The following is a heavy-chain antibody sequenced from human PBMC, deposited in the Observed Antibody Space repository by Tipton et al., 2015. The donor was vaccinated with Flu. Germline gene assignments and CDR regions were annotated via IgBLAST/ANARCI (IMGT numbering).Heavy chain of an antibody. CDR2: INYNGGT. V-gene: IGHV4-59*01. CDR1: GGSISTYY. J-gene: IGHJ4*02. Sequence: TLSLTCTVSGGSISTYYWSWIRQPPGKGLEWIGFINYNGGTDYNPSLKSRVTISVDTSKNQFSLRLSSVTAADTAVYYCTRAPYSGYDTSGSSFDYWGQGTLVTVSS. CDR3: TRAPYSGYDTSGSSFDY. D-gene: IGHD3-22*01.